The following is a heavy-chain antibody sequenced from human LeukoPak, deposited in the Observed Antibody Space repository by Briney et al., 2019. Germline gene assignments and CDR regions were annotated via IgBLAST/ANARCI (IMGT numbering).Heavy chain of an antibody. CDR1: GGSFSGYY. D-gene: IGHD4-17*01. CDR2: INHSGST. V-gene: IGHV4-34*01. J-gene: IGHJ2*01. Sequence: SETLSLTCAVYGGSFSGYYWSWIRQPPGKGLEWIGEINHSGSTNYNPSLKSRVTISVDTSKNQFSLKLSSVTAADTAVYYWARGLYGDYGWYFDLWGRGTLVTVSS. CDR3: ARGLYGDYGWYFDL.